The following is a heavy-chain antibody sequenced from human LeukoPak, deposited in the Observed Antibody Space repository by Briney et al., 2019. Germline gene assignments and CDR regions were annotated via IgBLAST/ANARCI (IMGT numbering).Heavy chain of an antibody. V-gene: IGHV3-74*01. D-gene: IGHD3-22*01. J-gene: IGHJ5*02. Sequence: GGSLRLSCAASGFTFSNYWMHWVRHAPGKGLVWVSRVNSDGINTSYADSVKGRFTISRDNAKNTLNLQMNSLRAEDTAVYYCARDLGQYYDTSDNWFDPWGQGTLVTVSS. CDR3: ARDLGQYYDTSDNWFDP. CDR2: VNSDGINT. CDR1: GFTFSNYW.